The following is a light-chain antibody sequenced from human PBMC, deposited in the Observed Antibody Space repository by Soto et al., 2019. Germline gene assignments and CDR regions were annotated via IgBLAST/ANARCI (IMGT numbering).Light chain of an antibody. CDR3: QQYNSYPPT. J-gene: IGKJ1*01. CDR2: KSS. CDR1: QSISGW. Sequence: DIQMTQSPSTLSASVGDSVTITCRASQSISGWLAWYQQRPGKAPKLLIYKSSSLESGVPSRFSGSGSGTEFTLTISSLQPDDFATYYCQQYNSYPPTFCQGTKVDIK. V-gene: IGKV1-5*03.